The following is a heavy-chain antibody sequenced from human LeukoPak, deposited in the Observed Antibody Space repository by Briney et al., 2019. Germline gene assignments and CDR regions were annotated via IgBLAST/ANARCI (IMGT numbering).Heavy chain of an antibody. CDR1: GGSISSSNW. J-gene: IGHJ6*02. CDR2: IYHSGST. CDR3: ARGYCSSTSCYFTSHYYYGMDV. Sequence: SGTLSLTCAVSGGSISSSNWWSWVRQPPGKGLEWIGEIYHSGSTNYNPSLKNRVTIPVDKSKNQFSLKLSSVTAADTAVYYCARGYCSSTSCYFTSHYYYGMDVWGQGTLVTVSS. D-gene: IGHD2-2*01. V-gene: IGHV4-4*02.